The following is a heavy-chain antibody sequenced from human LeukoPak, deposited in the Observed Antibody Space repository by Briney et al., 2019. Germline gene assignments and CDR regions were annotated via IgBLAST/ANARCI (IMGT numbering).Heavy chain of an antibody. D-gene: IGHD6-19*01. J-gene: IGHJ5*02. CDR2: IYHSGST. V-gene: IGHV4-4*02. Sequence: SGTLSLTCAASGGSISSSNWWSWVRQPPGKGLEWIGEIYHSGSTNYNPSLKSRVTISVDKSKNQFSLKLSSVTAADTAVYYCARTKRVIAVAGRGNWFDPWGQGTLVTVSS. CDR3: ARTKRVIAVAGRGNWFDP. CDR1: GGSISSSNW.